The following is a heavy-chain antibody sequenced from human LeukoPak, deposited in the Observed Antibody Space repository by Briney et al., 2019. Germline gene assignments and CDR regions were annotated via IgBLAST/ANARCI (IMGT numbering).Heavy chain of an antibody. CDR1: GGSISSSSYY. D-gene: IGHD6-19*01. V-gene: IGHV4-39*07. CDR2: IYYSGST. J-gene: IGHJ5*02. Sequence: SETLSLTCTVSGGSISSSSYYWGWIRQPPGKGLEWIGSIYYSGSTYYNPSLKSRVTISVDTSKNQFSLKLGSVTAADTAVYYCARDVEGGSGKFDPWGQGTLVTVSS. CDR3: ARDVEGGSGKFDP.